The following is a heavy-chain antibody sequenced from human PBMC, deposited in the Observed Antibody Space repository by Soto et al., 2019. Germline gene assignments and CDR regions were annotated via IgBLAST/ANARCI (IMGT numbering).Heavy chain of an antibody. CDR3: ARVWDSSGYPSDY. D-gene: IGHD3-22*01. CDR1: VGSFSSGTYY. J-gene: IGHJ4*02. Sequence: PSETLSLTCTVSVGSFSSGTYYWSWILQPPGKGLEWIGFIYYSGSTNYNPSLKSRVTISVDTSKNQFSLKLSSVTAADTAAYYCARVWDSSGYPSDYWGQGTLVTVSS. CDR2: IYYSGST. V-gene: IGHV4-61*01.